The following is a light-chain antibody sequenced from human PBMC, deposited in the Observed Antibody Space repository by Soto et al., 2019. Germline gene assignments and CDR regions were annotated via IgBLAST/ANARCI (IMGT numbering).Light chain of an antibody. CDR2: GNT. V-gene: IGLV1-40*01. J-gene: IGLJ3*02. CDR3: QSYDSSLSGGV. Sequence: QLVLTQPPSVSGAPGQRVTISCTGSSSNIGAGYDGHWYQQLPGTAPKLLIYGNTNRPSGVPDRFSGSKSGTSASLAITGLQAEDEADYYCQSYDSSLSGGVFGGGTKVTVL. CDR1: SSNIGAGYD.